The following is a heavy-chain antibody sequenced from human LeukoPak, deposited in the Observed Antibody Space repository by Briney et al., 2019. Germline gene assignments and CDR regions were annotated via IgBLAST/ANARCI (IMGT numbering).Heavy chain of an antibody. CDR2: IIPILGIA. D-gene: IGHD6-13*01. CDR3: ASYSGSSLYTASELDY. J-gene: IGHJ4*02. V-gene: IGHV1-69*04. CDR1: GGTFSSYA. Sequence: SVKVSCKASGGTFSSYAISWVRQAPGQGLEWMGRIIPILGIANYAQKFQGRVTITADKSTSTAYMELSSLRSEDTAVYYCASYSGSSLYTASELDYWGQGTLVTVSS.